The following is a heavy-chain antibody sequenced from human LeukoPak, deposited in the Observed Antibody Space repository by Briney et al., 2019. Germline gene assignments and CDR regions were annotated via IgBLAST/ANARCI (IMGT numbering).Heavy chain of an antibody. CDR3: ARTHSGTYYGFDY. D-gene: IGHD1-26*01. CDR1: GGSVINTNW. CDR2: IYYTGST. V-gene: IGHV4-4*02. Sequence: SGTQSLTCGVSGGSVINTNWWTWVRQPPGKGLEWIGSIYYTGSTYYNPSLESRVTISVDTSKNQLSLKLSSVTAADTAVYYCARTHSGTYYGFDYWGQGTLVTVSS. J-gene: IGHJ4*02.